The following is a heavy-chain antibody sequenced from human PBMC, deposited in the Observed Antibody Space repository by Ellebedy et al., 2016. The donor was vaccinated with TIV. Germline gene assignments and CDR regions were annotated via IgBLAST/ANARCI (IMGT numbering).Heavy chain of an antibody. Sequence: GESLKISCAASGFTFSSYAMSWVRQAPGKGLEWVSAISGSGGSTYYADSVKGRFTISRDNSKNTLYLQMNSLRAEDTAVYYCARVVELAFDYWGQGTLVTVSS. V-gene: IGHV3-23*01. CDR2: ISGSGGST. D-gene: IGHD2-2*01. CDR3: ARVVELAFDY. CDR1: GFTFSSYA. J-gene: IGHJ4*02.